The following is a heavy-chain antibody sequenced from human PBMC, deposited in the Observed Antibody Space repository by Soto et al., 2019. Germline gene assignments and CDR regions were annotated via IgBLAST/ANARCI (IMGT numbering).Heavy chain of an antibody. Sequence: QITLKESGPTLVKPTQTLTLTCTFSGFSLSTSGVGVGWIRQPPGKSLEWLALIYWDDDKRYSPSLKSRLTITNETSTNQVVLTLTNMDPVDTATYYCARQGPYSYGYSFDYWGQGTLVTVSS. V-gene: IGHV2-5*02. D-gene: IGHD5-18*01. J-gene: IGHJ4*02. CDR1: GFSLSTSGVG. CDR2: IYWDDDK. CDR3: ARQGPYSYGYSFDY.